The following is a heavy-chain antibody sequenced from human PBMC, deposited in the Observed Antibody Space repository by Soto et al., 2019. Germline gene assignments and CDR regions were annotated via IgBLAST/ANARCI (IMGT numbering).Heavy chain of an antibody. V-gene: IGHV1-18*01. J-gene: IGHJ6*02. D-gene: IGHD2-2*01. CDR1: GYTFTSYG. CDR2: ISGYDGNT. CDR3: ARDVYCISTSCYYRSGMDV. Sequence: ASVKVSCKASGYTFTSYGISWVRQAPGQGLEWVGWISGYDGNTDYAHKFRGRVTMTTDTSTNTAYMELRSLRSDDTAVYYCARDVYCISTSCYYRSGMDVWGQGTTVTVSS.